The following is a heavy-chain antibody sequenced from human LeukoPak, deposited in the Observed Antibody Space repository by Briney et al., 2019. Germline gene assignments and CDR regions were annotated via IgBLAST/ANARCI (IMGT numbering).Heavy chain of an antibody. V-gene: IGHV4-61*02. CDR3: ARDRRIAAAATGYYYGMDV. CDR2: IDTSGST. D-gene: IGHD6-13*01. CDR1: GGSISSGSYY. J-gene: IGHJ6*02. Sequence: KASETLSLTCTVSGGSISSGSYYWSWLRQPAGKGLEWIGRIDTSGSTNYKPSLKSRVTISVDTSKNQFSLKLSSVTAADTAVYYCARDRRIAAAATGYYYGMDVWGQGTTVTVSS.